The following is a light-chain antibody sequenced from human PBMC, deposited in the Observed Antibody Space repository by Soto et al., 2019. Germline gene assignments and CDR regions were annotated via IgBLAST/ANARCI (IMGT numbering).Light chain of an antibody. J-gene: IGKJ1*01. CDR3: QQYGGSPRT. V-gene: IGKV3-15*01. Sequence: EIVMTRSPATLSVSPGERATLSCRASQSVSSNLAWYQQKPGQAPRLLIYGASTRATGIPARFSGSGSGTDFTLTISGLEPEDFAVYYCQQYGGSPRTFGQGTKVDIK. CDR1: QSVSSN. CDR2: GAS.